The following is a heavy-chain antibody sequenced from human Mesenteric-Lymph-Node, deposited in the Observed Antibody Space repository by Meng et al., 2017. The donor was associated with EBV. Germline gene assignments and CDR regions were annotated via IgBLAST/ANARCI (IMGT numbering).Heavy chain of an antibody. D-gene: IGHD1-26*01. CDR3: ARAQTTGSYFKFDP. CDR2: IYYSGST. J-gene: IGHJ5*02. CDR1: GDSISGDY. V-gene: IGHV4-59*01. Sequence: QVQLQESGPGLGKPSETLSLTCTVAGDSISGDYWSWIRQPPGKGLECIGYIYYSGSTKYNPSLESRVTMSVDTSKNQFSLNLRSVTAADTAVYYCARAQTTGSYFKFDPWGQGTLVTVSS.